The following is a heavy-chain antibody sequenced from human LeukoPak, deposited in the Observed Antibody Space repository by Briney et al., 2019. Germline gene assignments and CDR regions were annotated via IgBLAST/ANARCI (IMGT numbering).Heavy chain of an antibody. Sequence: GGSLRLSCAASGFTFSSYAMSWVRQAPGKGLEWVSAISGSGGSTYYADSVKGRSTISRDNSKNTLYLQMNSLRAEDTAVYYCAKEPSSGWYSDLGYFDYWGQGTLVTVSS. CDR2: ISGSGGST. J-gene: IGHJ4*02. CDR1: GFTFSSYA. CDR3: AKEPSSGWYSDLGYFDY. D-gene: IGHD6-19*01. V-gene: IGHV3-23*01.